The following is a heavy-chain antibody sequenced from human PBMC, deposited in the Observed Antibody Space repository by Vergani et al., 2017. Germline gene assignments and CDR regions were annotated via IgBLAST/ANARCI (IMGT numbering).Heavy chain of an antibody. V-gene: IGHV4-34*01. CDR1: GFTFSSYA. CDR3: ARSRSIVGATMRRWYFDL. D-gene: IGHD1-26*01. Sequence: VQLLESGGGLVQPGGSLRLSCAASGFTFSSYAMSWIRQPPGKGLEWIGEINHSGSTNYNPSLKSRVTISVDTSKNQFSLKLSSVTAADTAVYYCARSRSIVGATMRRWYFDLWGRGTLVTVSS. CDR2: INHSGST. J-gene: IGHJ2*01.